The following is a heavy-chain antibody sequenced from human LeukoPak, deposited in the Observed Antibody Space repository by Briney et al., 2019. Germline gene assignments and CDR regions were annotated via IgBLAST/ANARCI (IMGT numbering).Heavy chain of an antibody. CDR2: INHSGST. J-gene: IGHJ4*02. Sequence: SETLSLTRAVYGGSFSGYYWSWIRQPPGKGLEWIGEINHSGSTNYNPSLKSRVTISVDTSKNQFSLKLSSVTAADTAVYYCADGGATSYFDYWGQGTLVTVSS. D-gene: IGHD1-26*01. CDR3: ADGGATSYFDY. V-gene: IGHV4-34*01. CDR1: GGSFSGYY.